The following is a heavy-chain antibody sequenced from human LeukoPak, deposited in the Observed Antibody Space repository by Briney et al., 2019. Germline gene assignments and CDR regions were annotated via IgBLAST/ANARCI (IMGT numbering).Heavy chain of an antibody. J-gene: IGHJ4*02. Sequence: ASVKVSCKASGYTFTSSGISWVRQAPGQGLEWMGWISAYNGNTNYAQKLRGRVTMTTDTSTSTAYMELRSLRSDDTAVYYCARPGGFGEYTYKYYFDYWGQGTLVTVSS. V-gene: IGHV1-18*01. CDR2: ISAYNGNT. CDR1: GYTFTSSG. CDR3: ARPGGFGEYTYKYYFDY. D-gene: IGHD3-10*01.